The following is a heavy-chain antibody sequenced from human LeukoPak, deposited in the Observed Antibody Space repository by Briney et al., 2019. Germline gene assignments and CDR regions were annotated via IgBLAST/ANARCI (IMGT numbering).Heavy chain of an antibody. Sequence: GASVKVSCKASGYTFTSYDINWVRQATGQGLEWMGWMNPNSANTGYAQKFQGRVTITRNTSISTTYMELSSLRFEDTAVYYCVRGRERGSSSSFTDYWGQGTLVIVSS. D-gene: IGHD6-6*01. V-gene: IGHV1-8*03. CDR3: VRGRERGSSSSFTDY. CDR2: MNPNSANT. J-gene: IGHJ4*02. CDR1: GYTFTSYD.